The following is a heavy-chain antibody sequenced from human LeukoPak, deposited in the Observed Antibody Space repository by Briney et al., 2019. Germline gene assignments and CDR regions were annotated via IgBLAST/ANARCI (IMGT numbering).Heavy chain of an antibody. CDR1: GRFISRCY. V-gene: IGHV4-59*08. D-gene: IGHD1-1*01. CDR3: ARYNWNDVGHYGMDV. J-gene: IGHJ6*02. CDR2: TYYSGIT. Sequence: SVTLALTCSVSGRFISRCYWRWMPRPPTKALEEMRDTYYSGITNYNPSLKNRVTISVDTSKNQFSLKLSSVTAADTAVYYCARYNWNDVGHYGMDVWGQGTTVTVSS.